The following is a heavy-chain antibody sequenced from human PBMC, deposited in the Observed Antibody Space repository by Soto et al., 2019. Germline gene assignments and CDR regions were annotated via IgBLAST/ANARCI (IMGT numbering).Heavy chain of an antibody. D-gene: IGHD6-25*01. CDR1: GGSISSSSYY. CDR3: ARHPERYSSASDWFDP. V-gene: IGHV4-39*01. J-gene: IGHJ5*02. Sequence: SETLSLTCTVSGGSISSSSYYWGWIRQPPXKGLEWIGSIYYSGSTYYNPSLKSRVTISVDASKNQFSLKLSSVTAADTAVYYCARHPERYSSASDWFDPWGQGTLVTVSS. CDR2: IYYSGST.